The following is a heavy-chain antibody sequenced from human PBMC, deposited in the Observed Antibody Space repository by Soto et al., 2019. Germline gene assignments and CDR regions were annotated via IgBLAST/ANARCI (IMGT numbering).Heavy chain of an antibody. CDR3: ARDRSGIVVVPAARRRYYGMDV. Sequence: ETLSLTCAVYGGSFSGYYWSWIRQPPGNGLEWIGEINHSGSTNYNPSLKSRVTISVDTSKNQFSLKLSSVTAADTAVYYCARDRSGIVVVPAARRRYYGMDVWGQGTTV. J-gene: IGHJ6*02. CDR1: GGSFSGYY. D-gene: IGHD2-2*01. V-gene: IGHV4-34*01. CDR2: INHSGST.